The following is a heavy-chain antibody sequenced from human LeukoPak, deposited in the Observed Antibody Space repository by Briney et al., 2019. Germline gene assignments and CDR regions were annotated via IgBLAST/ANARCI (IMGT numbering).Heavy chain of an antibody. CDR3: ARDRVEMAVGMDV. CDR1: GYTFTSYG. V-gene: IGHV1-46*01. J-gene: IGHJ6*02. CDR2: INPSGGST. D-gene: IGHD5-24*01. Sequence: ASVKVSCKASGYTFTSYGISWVRQAPGQGLEWMGIINPSGGSTSYAQKFQGRVTMTRDTSTSTVYMELSSLRSEDTAVYYCARDRVEMAVGMDVWGQGTTVTVSS.